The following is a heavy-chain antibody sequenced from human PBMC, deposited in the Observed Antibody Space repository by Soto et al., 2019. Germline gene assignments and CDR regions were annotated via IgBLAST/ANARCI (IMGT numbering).Heavy chain of an antibody. Sequence: EGQLLESGGGLVQPGGTLRLSCAASGFTFTTYAMSWVRQAPGKGLEWVSAISGSGGSTYYADSVKGRFTISRDNSKNMLYLQMNSLRAEDTAVYYCAKNWDTTFSSSSHWGQGTLVTVSS. CDR2: ISGSGGST. J-gene: IGHJ4*02. CDR1: GFTFTTYA. V-gene: IGHV3-23*01. CDR3: AKNWDTTFSSSSH. D-gene: IGHD6-6*01.